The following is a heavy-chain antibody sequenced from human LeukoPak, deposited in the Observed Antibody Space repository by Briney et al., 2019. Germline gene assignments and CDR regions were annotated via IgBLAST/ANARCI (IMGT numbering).Heavy chain of an antibody. V-gene: IGHV3-7*01. CDR2: VKQDGSEE. CDR1: GFTVSSNY. CDR3: ARDPVHSSGWFAVSYYYMDV. J-gene: IGHJ6*03. Sequence: PGGSLRLSCAASGFTVSSNYMSWVRQAPGKGLEWVANVKQDGSEEFYVDSVKGRFTISRDNAKNSLYLQMNSLRAEDTAVYYCARDPVHSSGWFAVSYYYMDVWGKGTTVTVSS. D-gene: IGHD6-19*01.